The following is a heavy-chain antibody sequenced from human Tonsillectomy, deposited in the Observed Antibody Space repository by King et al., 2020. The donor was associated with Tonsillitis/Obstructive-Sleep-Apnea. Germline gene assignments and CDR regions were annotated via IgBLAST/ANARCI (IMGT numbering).Heavy chain of an antibody. Sequence: QLQESGPGLVKPSETLSLTCTVSGGSISSYYWSWIRQPPGKGLEWIGYIYYSGSTNYNPSLKSRVTISVDTSKNQFSLKLSSVTAADTAVYYCARHGGYKYDSSGYYYLDYWGQGTLVTVSS. D-gene: IGHD3-22*01. CDR1: GGSISSYY. V-gene: IGHV4-59*08. J-gene: IGHJ4*02. CDR3: ARHGGYKYDSSGYYYLDY. CDR2: IYYSGST.